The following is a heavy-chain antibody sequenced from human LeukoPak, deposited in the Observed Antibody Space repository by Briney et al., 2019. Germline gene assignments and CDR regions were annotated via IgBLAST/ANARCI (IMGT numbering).Heavy chain of an antibody. V-gene: IGHV3-23*01. Sequence: GGSLRLSCAASGFTSGFTFSSYGMSFFRQAPGKGLEWVSHISGGGDGTYYAGSVKGRFTISRDNSKNTLFLQMKRLRAEDTALYFCAKARRTVDAFDIWGQGTRVIVSS. J-gene: IGHJ3*02. CDR3: AKARRTVDAFDI. CDR2: ISGGGDGT. CDR1: GFTFSSYG. D-gene: IGHD1-1*01.